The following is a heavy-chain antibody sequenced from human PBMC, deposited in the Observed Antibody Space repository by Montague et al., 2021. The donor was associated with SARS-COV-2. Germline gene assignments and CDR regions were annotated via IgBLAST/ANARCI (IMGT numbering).Heavy chain of an antibody. CDR3: ARGGAMYYYDTSGYVNAFDT. J-gene: IGHJ3*02. V-gene: IGHV4-59*01. CDR2: IYYNGYT. CDR1: GDSISTYY. Sequence: SETLSLTCTVSGDSISTYYWSWVRRPPGKGLEWIGYIYYNGYTNYNPSLKSRVTISVDTSKNQFSLRLSSVTAADTAVYFCARGGAMYYYDTSGYVNAFDTWGQGTMVTVSS. D-gene: IGHD3-22*01.